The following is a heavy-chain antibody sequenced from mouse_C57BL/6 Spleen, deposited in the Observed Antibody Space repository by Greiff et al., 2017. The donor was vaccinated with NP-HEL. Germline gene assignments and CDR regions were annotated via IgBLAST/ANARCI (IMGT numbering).Heavy chain of an antibody. CDR1: GYTFTSYD. D-gene: IGHD1-1*01. CDR2: IYPRGGST. J-gene: IGHJ3*01. V-gene: IGHV1-85*01. CDR3: TSEGSSYAAWFAY. Sequence: LVESGPGLVKPGASVKLSCKASGYTFTSYDINWVKQRPGQGLEWIGWIYPRGGSTKYNEKFKGKATLTVDTSSSTAYLQLHSLTSEASAVCFCTSEGSSYAAWFAYWGQGTLVTVSA.